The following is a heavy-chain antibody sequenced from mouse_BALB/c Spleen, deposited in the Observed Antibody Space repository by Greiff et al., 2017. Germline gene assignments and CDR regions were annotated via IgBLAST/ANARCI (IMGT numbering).Heavy chain of an antibody. CDR1: GYTFTSYV. V-gene: IGHV1-14*01. CDR2: INPYNDGT. D-gene: IGHD2-1*01. CDR3: ARGVSTNWFAY. J-gene: IGHJ3*01. Sequence: VQLQQSGPELVKPGASVKMSCKASGYTFTSYVMHWVKQKPGQGLEWIGYINPYNDGTKYNEKFKGKATLTSDKSSSTAYMELSSLTSEDSAVYYCARGVSTNWFAYWGQGTLVTVSA.